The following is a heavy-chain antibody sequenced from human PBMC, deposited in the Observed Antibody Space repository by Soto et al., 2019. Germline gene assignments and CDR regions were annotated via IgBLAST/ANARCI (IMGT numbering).Heavy chain of an antibody. J-gene: IGHJ5*02. CDR1: GFAFSTYG. CDR3: AKDFGAWSDS. V-gene: IGHV3-30*18. D-gene: IGHD6-19*01. CDR2: ISYDGTDK. Sequence: QVHLVESGGGVVQPGRSLTISCVGSGFAFSTYGMHWVRQAPAKGLEWVALISYDGTDKYYADSVKGRFSISRDYSKQTLSLQMDSLRPEDTAVYYCAKDFGAWSDSWGQGTLVNVSS.